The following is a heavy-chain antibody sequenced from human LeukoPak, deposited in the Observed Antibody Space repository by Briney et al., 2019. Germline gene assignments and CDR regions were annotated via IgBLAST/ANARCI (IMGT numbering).Heavy chain of an antibody. Sequence: AGGSLRLSCVASGFSFSDHYMSWIRQAPGKGLEWVAYISYTASYTNYADSVKGRFTISRDNAKNSLYLLMNSLRAEDTAVYYCARDPLQPPVGYWGQGTLVTVSS. CDR3: ARDPLQPPVGY. J-gene: IGHJ4*02. D-gene: IGHD4-11*01. CDR1: GFSFSDHY. V-gene: IGHV3-11*05. CDR2: ISYTASYT.